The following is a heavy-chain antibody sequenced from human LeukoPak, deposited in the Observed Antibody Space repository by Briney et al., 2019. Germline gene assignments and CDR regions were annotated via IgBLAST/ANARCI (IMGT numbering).Heavy chain of an antibody. V-gene: IGHV1-69*13. Sequence: SVKVSCKASGYTFTGYYMHWVRQAPGQGLEWMGGIIPIFGTANYAQKFQGRVTITADESTSTAYMELSSLRSEDTAVYYCASPPLNYYDSSGYYTYWGQGTLVTVSS. CDR1: GYTFTGYY. D-gene: IGHD3-22*01. CDR2: IIPIFGTA. J-gene: IGHJ4*02. CDR3: ASPPLNYYDSSGYYTY.